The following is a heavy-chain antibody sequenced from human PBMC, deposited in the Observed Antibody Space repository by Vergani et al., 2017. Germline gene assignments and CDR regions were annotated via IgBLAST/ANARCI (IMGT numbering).Heavy chain of an antibody. D-gene: IGHD1-26*01. CDR2: ISSSSSTI. CDR1: GFTFSSYS. V-gene: IGHV3-48*04. Sequence: EVQLLESGGGLVQPGGSLRLSCAASGFTFSSYSMNWVRQAPGKGLEWVSYISSSSSTIYYADSVKGRFTISRDNAKNSLYLQMNSLRAEDTAVYYCARDRKSGGSYPGAFDIWGQGTMVTVSS. J-gene: IGHJ3*02. CDR3: ARDRKSGGSYPGAFDI.